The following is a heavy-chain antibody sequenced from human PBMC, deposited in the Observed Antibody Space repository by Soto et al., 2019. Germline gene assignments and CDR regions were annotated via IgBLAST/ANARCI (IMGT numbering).Heavy chain of an antibody. J-gene: IGHJ5*02. D-gene: IGHD6-13*01. CDR2: ISNNGGST. V-gene: IGHV3-23*01. Sequence: EVQLLESGGGLVQPGASLRLSCAASGFTFSSYALTWVRQAPGKGLEWVSAISNNGGSTYYADSVKGRFTVSRDNSKNTMYLQMNTLRAAETAVFYWAKSYIAGPTGWFDAWGPGTRVSVSS. CDR3: AKSYIAGPTGWFDA. CDR1: GFTFSSYA.